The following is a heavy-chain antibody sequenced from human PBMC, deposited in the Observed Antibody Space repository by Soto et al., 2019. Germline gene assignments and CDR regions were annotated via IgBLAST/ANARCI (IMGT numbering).Heavy chain of an antibody. Sequence: SETLSLTCTVSGGSISSGGYSWTWIRQHPGKGLEWIGYIYYSGSTNYNPSLKSRVTISVDTSKNQFSLKLNSVTAADTAVYYCARSRLMVRGVIMPPYYYYAMDVWGQGTTVTVSS. CDR2: IYYSGST. V-gene: IGHV4-61*08. CDR1: GGSISSGGYS. D-gene: IGHD3-10*01. J-gene: IGHJ6*02. CDR3: ARSRLMVRGVIMPPYYYYAMDV.